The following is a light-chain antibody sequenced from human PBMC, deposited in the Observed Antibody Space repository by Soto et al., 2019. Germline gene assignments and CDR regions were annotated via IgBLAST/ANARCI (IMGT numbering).Light chain of an antibody. V-gene: IGKV1-9*01. J-gene: IGKJ3*01. CDR2: GAS. CDR3: NKFYSYSIVN. Sequence: DIHLTQSPSFLCSAVGDGVTITCLASQDISSYLAWYQQKPGKAPTLLIFGASSLQSGVPSRFSGSGSGTELTITISSMKPEDFAIYYCNKFYSYSIVNFGPGTKVAIK. CDR1: QDISSY.